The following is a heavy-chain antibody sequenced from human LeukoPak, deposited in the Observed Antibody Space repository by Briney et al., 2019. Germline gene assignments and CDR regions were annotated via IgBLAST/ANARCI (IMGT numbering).Heavy chain of an antibody. CDR2: FDPEDGET. J-gene: IGHJ4*02. CDR3: ASHGGGSYCGGDCYFYFDY. V-gene: IGHV1-24*01. Sequence: ASVKVSCKVSGYTLTELSMHWVRQAPGKGLEWMGGFDPEDGETIYAQKFQGRVTITADESTSTAYMELSSLRSEDTAVYYCASHGGGSYCGGDCYFYFDYWGQGTLVTVSS. CDR1: GYTLTELS. D-gene: IGHD2-21*02.